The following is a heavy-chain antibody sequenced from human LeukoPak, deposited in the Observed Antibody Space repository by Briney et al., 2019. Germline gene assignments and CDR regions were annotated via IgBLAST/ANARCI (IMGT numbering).Heavy chain of an antibody. V-gene: IGHV1-2*02. D-gene: IGHD6-13*01. CDR3: ARLVHRYSSSANGY. J-gene: IGHJ4*02. CDR1: GYTFTGYY. CDR2: INPNSGGT. Sequence: GSVKVSCKASGYTFTGYYMHWVRQAPGQGLEWMGWINPNSGGTNYAQKFQGRVTMTRNTSISTAYMELSSLRSEDTAVYYCARLVHRYSSSANGYWGQGTLVTVSS.